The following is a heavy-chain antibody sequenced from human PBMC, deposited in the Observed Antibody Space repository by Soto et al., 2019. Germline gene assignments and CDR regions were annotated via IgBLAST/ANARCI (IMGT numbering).Heavy chain of an antibody. CDR3: VKQRLDAAVPASITLYYFDY. CDR1: GFTFTSYA. J-gene: IGHJ4*02. Sequence: PGGSLRLSCSASGFTFTSYAMHWVRQAPGKGLEYVSALSSDGHSTYYADYVKGRFTISRDNSKNTLYLQMSSLRAEDTAVYYCVKQRLDAAVPASITLYYFDYWGQGTLVTVSS. CDR2: LSSDGHST. V-gene: IGHV3-64D*06. D-gene: IGHD2-2*01.